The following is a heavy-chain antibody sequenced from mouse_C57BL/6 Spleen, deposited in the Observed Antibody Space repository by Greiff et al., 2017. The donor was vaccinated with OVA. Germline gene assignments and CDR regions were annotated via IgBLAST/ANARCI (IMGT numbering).Heavy chain of an antibody. CDR1: GFTFSDYG. Sequence: EVMLVESGGGLVKPGGSLKLSCAASGFTFSDYGMHWVRQAPEKGLEWVAYISSGSSTIYYADTVKGRFTISRDNAKNTLFLQMTSLRSEDTAMYYCARKDDGSSYVEFYFDYWGQGTTLTVSS. J-gene: IGHJ2*01. CDR2: ISSGSSTI. V-gene: IGHV5-17*01. D-gene: IGHD1-1*01. CDR3: ARKDDGSSYVEFYFDY.